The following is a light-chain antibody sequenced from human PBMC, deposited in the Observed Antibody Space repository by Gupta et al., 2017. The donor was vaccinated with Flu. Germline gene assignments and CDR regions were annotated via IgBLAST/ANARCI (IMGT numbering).Light chain of an antibody. V-gene: IGLV2-14*01. Sequence: IACTGTSSEMGGYDYVSWYQQDPGKAPKLMLFEVSRRPAGISDRFSGSRSGNTASLTSSGLLAEDEAVYYCSAYTNANTVVVFGGGTKVTVL. J-gene: IGLJ2*01. CDR1: SSEMGGYDY. CDR2: EVS. CDR3: SAYTNANTVVV.